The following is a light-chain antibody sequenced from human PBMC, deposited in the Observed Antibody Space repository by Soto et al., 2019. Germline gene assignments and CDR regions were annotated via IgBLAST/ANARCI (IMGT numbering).Light chain of an antibody. CDR1: SSDVGRHNA. J-gene: IGLJ1*01. CDR2: DVS. Sequence: QSVLTQPASVSRSPGQSITISCSGTSSDVGRHNAVSWYQQHPGKVPQLMIYDVSIRPSGISDRLSASKSGNMASLTISGLQAEDEADYYCSSYRVGGSYVFGTGTKLTVL. CDR3: SSYRVGGSYV. V-gene: IGLV2-14*03.